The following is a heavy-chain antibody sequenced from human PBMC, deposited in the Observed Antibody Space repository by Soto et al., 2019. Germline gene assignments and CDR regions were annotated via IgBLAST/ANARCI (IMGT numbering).Heavy chain of an antibody. CDR2: MNPNSGNT. CDR3: ARWPDGYYYYGMDV. CDR1: GYTFTSYD. V-gene: IGHV1-8*01. J-gene: IGHJ6*02. Sequence: QVQLGQSGAEVKKPGASVKVSCKASGYTFTSYDINWVRQATGQGLEWMGWMNPNSGNTGYAQKFQGRGTMTRNTSISTAYMELSSLRSEDTDVYYCARWPDGYYYYGMDVGGQGTTVTVSS.